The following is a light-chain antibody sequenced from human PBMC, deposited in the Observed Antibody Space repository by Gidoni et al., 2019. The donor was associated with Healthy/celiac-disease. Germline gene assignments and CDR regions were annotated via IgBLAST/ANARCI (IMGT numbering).Light chain of an antibody. CDR1: QRVSSN. CDR2: GAF. CDR3: QQYNNWPPIT. Sequence: EIVMTQSPATLSVSPVERATLSCRASQRVSSNLAWYQQKPGQAPRLLIYGAFTRATGITARFRGSGSGTEFTLTISSLQSEDCAVYYGQQYNNWPPITFGQGTRLEIK. V-gene: IGKV3-15*01. J-gene: IGKJ5*01.